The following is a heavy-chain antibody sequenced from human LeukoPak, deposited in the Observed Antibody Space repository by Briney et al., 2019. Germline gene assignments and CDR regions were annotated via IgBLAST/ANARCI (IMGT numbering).Heavy chain of an antibody. CDR3: ASPRSGYRYTFDY. CDR2: IPTSGST. J-gene: IGHJ4*02. V-gene: IGHV4-4*09. Sequence: SETLSLTCAVSAASISNYYWSWIRQAPGKGLEWIGYIPTSGSTNYNPSLKSRVSISLDTSKNRFSLNLNFVTAADTAVYYCASPRSGYRYTFDYWGQGALVTVSS. D-gene: IGHD3-22*01. CDR1: AASISNYY.